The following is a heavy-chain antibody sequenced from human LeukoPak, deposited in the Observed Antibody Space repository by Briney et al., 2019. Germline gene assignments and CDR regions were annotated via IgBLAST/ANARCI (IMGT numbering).Heavy chain of an antibody. D-gene: IGHD6-19*01. CDR2: ISSSSSYI. Sequence: GGSLRLSCAAPGFTFSSYSMNWVRQAPGKGLEWVSSISSSSSYIYYADSVKGRFTISRDNAKNSLYLQMNSLRAEDTAVYYCTRDLGIAVAGLNYFDYWGQGTLVTVSS. CDR3: TRDLGIAVAGLNYFDY. CDR1: GFTFSSYS. J-gene: IGHJ4*02. V-gene: IGHV3-21*01.